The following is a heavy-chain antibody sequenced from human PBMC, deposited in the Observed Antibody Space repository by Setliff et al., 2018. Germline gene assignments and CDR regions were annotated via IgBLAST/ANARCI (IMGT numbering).Heavy chain of an antibody. V-gene: IGHV3-23*01. Sequence: LSLTCAASGFTFSNYAMSWVRQAPGKGLEWVSAISGSGGSIYYADSVKGRFTISRDNSKNTLYLQMNSLRAEDTAVYYCAKRSSGNYFDYWGQGTLVTVSS. D-gene: IGHD6-13*01. CDR3: AKRSSGNYFDY. J-gene: IGHJ4*02. CDR2: ISGSGGSI. CDR1: GFTFSNYA.